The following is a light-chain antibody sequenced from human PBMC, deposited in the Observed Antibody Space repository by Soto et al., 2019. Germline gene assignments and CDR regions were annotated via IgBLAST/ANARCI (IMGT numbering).Light chain of an antibody. Sequence: EIVLTQSPGTLSLSPGERATLSCRASQSVSNNYLAWYQQKPGQAPRLLIHGASNRATGIPDRFSGSGSGTDLTLTITRLEPEDFAVYYCQQRSNWPPITFGQGTRLEIK. CDR2: GAS. CDR3: QQRSNWPPIT. CDR1: QSVSNNY. V-gene: IGKV3D-20*02. J-gene: IGKJ5*01.